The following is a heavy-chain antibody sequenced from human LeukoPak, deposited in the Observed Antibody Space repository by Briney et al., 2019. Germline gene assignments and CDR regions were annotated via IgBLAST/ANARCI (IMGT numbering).Heavy chain of an antibody. CDR3: AREETGYDFWSGDAFDI. D-gene: IGHD3-3*01. Sequence: GGSLRLSCAASGFTVSSNYMSWVRQAPGKGLEWVSVIYSGGSTYYADSVKGRFTISRDNSKNTLYLQMNSLRAEDTAAYYCAREETGYDFWSGDAFDIWGQGTMVTVSS. CDR1: GFTVSSNY. V-gene: IGHV3-66*01. J-gene: IGHJ3*02. CDR2: IYSGGST.